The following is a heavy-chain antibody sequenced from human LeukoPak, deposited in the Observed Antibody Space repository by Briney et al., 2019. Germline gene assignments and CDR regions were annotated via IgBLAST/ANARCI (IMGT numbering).Heavy chain of an antibody. J-gene: IGHJ4*02. CDR2: LSNDGSKS. CDR1: GFTFSSFG. V-gene: IGHV3-30*18. CDR3: AKDGSTVTLHAAY. D-gene: IGHD4-17*01. Sequence: WGSLRLSCAASGFTFSSFGMHWVRQAPGEGLEGVAVLSNDGSKSYYADSLKGRFTISIDNSKNTLYLQMNSLTAEDTAVYYCAKDGSTVTLHAAYRGQGTLVTASP.